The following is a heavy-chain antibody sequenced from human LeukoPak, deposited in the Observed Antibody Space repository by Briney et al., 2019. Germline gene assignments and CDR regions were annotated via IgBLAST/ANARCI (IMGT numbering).Heavy chain of an antibody. J-gene: IGHJ3*02. CDR1: GFTFSRYW. Sequence: PGGSLRLSRAASGFTFSRYWMHWVRQAQGKGLLWVSRINSDGSSTYYADSVKGRFTTSRDNAKHALHLQMNSLTAEDTAVYYCVLDLFSSFAFDIWGQGPMVTVSS. V-gene: IGHV3-74*01. CDR3: VLDLFSSFAFDI. CDR2: INSDGSST. D-gene: IGHD3/OR15-3a*01.